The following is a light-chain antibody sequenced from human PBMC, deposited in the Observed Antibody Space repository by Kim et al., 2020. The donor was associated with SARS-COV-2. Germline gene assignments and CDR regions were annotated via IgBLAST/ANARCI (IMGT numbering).Light chain of an antibody. Sequence: EIVLTQSPATLSLSPGEGATLSCRASQSVSGYLAWYQHKPGQAPRLLIYDTSNRATGIPARFSASGSGTDFTLTISSPEPEDFAVYYCHQRSNWPLTFGGGTKVEI. J-gene: IGKJ4*01. V-gene: IGKV3-11*01. CDR3: HQRSNWPLT. CDR1: QSVSGY. CDR2: DTS.